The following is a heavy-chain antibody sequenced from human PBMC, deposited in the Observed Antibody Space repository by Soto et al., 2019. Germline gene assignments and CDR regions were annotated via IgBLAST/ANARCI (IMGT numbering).Heavy chain of an antibody. D-gene: IGHD3-3*01. Sequence: SETLSLTCSVAGGSISSRDWWTWVRQAPGKGLEWIGKIYHGGGTNFSPSLRGRVNISIDKSRKFFSLTLNSVTAADTAIYFCATGNVDSMLESWGRGTLVTVSS. V-gene: IGHV4-4*02. CDR2: IYHGGGT. CDR1: GGSISSRDW. CDR3: ATGNVDSMLES. J-gene: IGHJ4*02.